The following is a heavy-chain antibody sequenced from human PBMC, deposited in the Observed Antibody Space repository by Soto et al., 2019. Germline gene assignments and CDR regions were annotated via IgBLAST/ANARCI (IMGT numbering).Heavy chain of an antibody. V-gene: IGHV3-23*01. CDR2: VSGSGTRT. D-gene: IGHD3-3*01. CDR1: GFTFSSYA. CDR3: AKETPYYDVWSGQDDEFDS. J-gene: IGHJ4*02. Sequence: EVQLLESGGGLVQPGGSLRLSCAASGFTFSSYAMAWVRQAPGKGLEWVSSVSGSGTRTYYADSVKGRFTISRDNSKNTLDLQMHSLRAEDTAVYYCAKETPYYDVWSGQDDEFDSWGQGTLVTVSS.